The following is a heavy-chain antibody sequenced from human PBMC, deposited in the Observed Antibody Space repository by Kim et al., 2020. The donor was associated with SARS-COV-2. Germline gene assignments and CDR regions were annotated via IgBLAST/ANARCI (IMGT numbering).Heavy chain of an antibody. Sequence: SETLSLTCTVSGGSISSGGYYWSWIRQHPGKGLEWIGYIYYSGSTYYNPSLKSRVTISVDTSKNQFSLKLSSVTAADTAVYYCARGEQGRGIRAGRTFDIWGQGTMVTVSS. CDR1: GGSISSGGYY. CDR3: ARGEQGRGIRAGRTFDI. D-gene: IGHD3-16*01. V-gene: IGHV4-31*03. CDR2: IYYSGST. J-gene: IGHJ3*02.